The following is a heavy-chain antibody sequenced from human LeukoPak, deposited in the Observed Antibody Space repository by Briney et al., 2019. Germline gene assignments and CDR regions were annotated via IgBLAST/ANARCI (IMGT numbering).Heavy chain of an antibody. D-gene: IGHD6-13*01. Sequence: ASVTVSCKASGYTFTSYDINWVRQATGQGLEWMGWMNPNSGNTGYAQKFQGRVTMTRNTSISTAYMELSSLRSEDTAVYYCAAGASSWYYFDYWGQGTLDTVSS. J-gene: IGHJ4*02. CDR1: GYTFTSYD. V-gene: IGHV1-8*01. CDR2: MNPNSGNT. CDR3: AAGASSWYYFDY.